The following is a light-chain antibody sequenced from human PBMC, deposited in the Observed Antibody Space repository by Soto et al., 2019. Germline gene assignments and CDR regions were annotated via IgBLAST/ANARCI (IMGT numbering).Light chain of an antibody. CDR1: QSVSSSY. CDR3: QQYGNSPWT. Sequence: VVLTQSPATLSLSPGERATLSCRTSQSVSSSYLAWYQHKPGRAPRLLIFGASSRATGIPDRFSGTGSGTDFTLTISSLEPEDFAVYYCQQYGNSPWTFGQGTKV. J-gene: IGKJ1*01. V-gene: IGKV3-20*01. CDR2: GAS.